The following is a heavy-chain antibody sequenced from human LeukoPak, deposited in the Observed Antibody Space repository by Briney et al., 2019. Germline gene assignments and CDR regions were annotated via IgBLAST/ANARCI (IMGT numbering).Heavy chain of an antibody. J-gene: IGHJ3*02. D-gene: IGHD2-2*01. CDR2: IKQDGSEK. CDR3: TRDSQYCAGPGCYGDTFDI. Sequence: PGGSLRLSCAASGFTFTSHWMTWVRQAPGKGLEWVANIKQDGSEKYYVDSVKGRFTISRDNAKNSLYLQMNSLRAEDTAVYYCTRDSQYCAGPGCYGDTFDIWGQGTMITVSS. CDR1: GFTFTSHW. V-gene: IGHV3-7*01.